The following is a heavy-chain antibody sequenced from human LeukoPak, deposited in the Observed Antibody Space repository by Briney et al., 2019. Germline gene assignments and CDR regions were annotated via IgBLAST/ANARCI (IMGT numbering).Heavy chain of an antibody. CDR2: INWNGRIT. CDR3: ARGSVQLWLRDTYYYMDV. Sequence: GGSLRLSCAASGFTFDDYAVNWVRQVPGRGLEWVSGINWNGRITEYADSVKDRFIISRQNTKDSLYLYMNNLGGEDTALYFCARGSVQLWLRDTYYYMDVWGKGTTVTVSS. D-gene: IGHD5-18*01. J-gene: IGHJ6*03. CDR1: GFTFDDYA. V-gene: IGHV3-20*04.